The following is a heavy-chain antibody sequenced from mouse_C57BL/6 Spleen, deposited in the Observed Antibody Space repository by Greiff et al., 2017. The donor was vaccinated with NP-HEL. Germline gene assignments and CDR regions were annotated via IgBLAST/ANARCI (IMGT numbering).Heavy chain of an antibody. CDR3: ARHEDPYDGYSYWYFDV. CDR1: GYTFTEYT. D-gene: IGHD2-3*01. Sequence: QVQLQQSGAELVKPGASVKLSCKASGYTFTEYTIHWVKQRSGQGLEWIGWFYPGSGSIKYNEKFKDKATLTADKSSSTVYMELSRLTSEDSAVYFCARHEDPYDGYSYWYFDVWGTGTTVTVSS. V-gene: IGHV1-62-2*01. J-gene: IGHJ1*03. CDR2: FYPGSGSI.